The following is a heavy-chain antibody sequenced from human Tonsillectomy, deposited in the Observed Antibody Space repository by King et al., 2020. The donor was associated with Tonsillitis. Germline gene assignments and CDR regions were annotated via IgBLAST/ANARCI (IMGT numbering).Heavy chain of an antibody. CDR1: GFTFDNYG. CDR2: ISYDGSQK. J-gene: IGHJ6*02. V-gene: IGHV3-30*03. CDR3: ATAGLLGSQDKYYGMDV. D-gene: IGHD3-10*02. Sequence: QVQLVESGGGLVQPGRSLRLSCAVSGFTFDNYGMHWVRQAPGKGLEWVATISYDGSQKYYTDSVMGRFTISRDNSKNKLYLQMNSLRTEDTAVYYCATAGLLGSQDKYYGMDVWGQGTTVSVSS.